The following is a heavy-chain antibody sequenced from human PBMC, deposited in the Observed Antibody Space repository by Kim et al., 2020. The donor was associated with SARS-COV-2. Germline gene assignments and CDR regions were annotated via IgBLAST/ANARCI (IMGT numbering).Heavy chain of an antibody. CDR3: TSTYSGSYYQLGYYFDY. Sequence: KGRFTISREESKNTAFLQMNSLKTEDTAVYYCTSTYSGSYYQLGYYFDYWGQGTLVSVSS. J-gene: IGHJ4*02. V-gene: IGHV3-73*01. D-gene: IGHD1-26*01.